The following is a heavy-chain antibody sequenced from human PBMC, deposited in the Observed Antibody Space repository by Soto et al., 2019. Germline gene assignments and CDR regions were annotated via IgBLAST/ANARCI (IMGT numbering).Heavy chain of an antibody. CDR1: GMSFSCYD. V-gene: IGHV4-34*01. J-gene: IGHJ5*02. CDR2: INQSGIT. Sequence: SDTLSLTSSFYGMSFSCYDLIWLRPPPGKALEWIGFINQSGITTYNPSLESRVTISLDRSNNQCSLKLRSVTAADTAVYFCAGMPYTSGLRFDPWGPGTPVTVSS. CDR3: AGMPYTSGLRFDP. D-gene: IGHD6-19*01.